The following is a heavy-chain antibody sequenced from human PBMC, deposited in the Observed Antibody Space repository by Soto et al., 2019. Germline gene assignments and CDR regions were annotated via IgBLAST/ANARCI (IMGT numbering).Heavy chain of an antibody. CDR3: ARDADTAMALFYYGMDV. Sequence: GGSLRLSCAASGFTFSSYGMHWVRQAPGKGLEWVAVIWYDGSNKYYADSVKGRFTISRDNSKNTLYLQMNSLRAEDTAVYYCARDADTAMALFYYGMDVWGQGTTVTVSS. J-gene: IGHJ6*02. CDR1: GFTFSSYG. D-gene: IGHD5-18*01. V-gene: IGHV3-33*01. CDR2: IWYDGSNK.